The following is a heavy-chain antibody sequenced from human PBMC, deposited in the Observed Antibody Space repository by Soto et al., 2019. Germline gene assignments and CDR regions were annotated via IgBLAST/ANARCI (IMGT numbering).Heavy chain of an antibody. CDR2: IYYSGNT. Sequence: PSETLSLTCTVSGGSISSSSYYWGWIRQPPGKGLEWIGSIYYSGNTYYNPSLKSRVTISVDTAKNQFSLKLDSVTAADTAVYYCARLGGYYQAFDSWGQGTLVTVSS. CDR3: ARLGGYYQAFDS. J-gene: IGHJ4*02. CDR1: GGSISSSSYY. D-gene: IGHD3-22*01. V-gene: IGHV4-39*01.